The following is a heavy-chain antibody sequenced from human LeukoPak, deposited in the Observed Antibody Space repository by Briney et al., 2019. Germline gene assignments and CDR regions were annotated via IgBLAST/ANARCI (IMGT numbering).Heavy chain of an antibody. J-gene: IGHJ3*02. V-gene: IGHV4-39*07. D-gene: IGHD3-22*01. CDR3: ARGLHYYDSSGYPRTADAFDI. CDR2: IYYSGST. Sequence: SETLSLTCTVSGGSISSSSYYWGWIRQPPGKGLEWIGSIYYSGSTYYNPSLKSRVTISVDTSKNQFSLKLSSVTAADTAVYYCARGLHYYDSSGYPRTADAFDIWGQGTMVTVSS. CDR1: GGSISSSSYY.